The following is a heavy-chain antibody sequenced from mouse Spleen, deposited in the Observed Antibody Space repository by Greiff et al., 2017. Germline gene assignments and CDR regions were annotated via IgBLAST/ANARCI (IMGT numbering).Heavy chain of an antibody. V-gene: IGHV1-52*01. CDR2: IDPTDSET. CDR3: ARWGNYFYFDY. J-gene: IGHJ2*01. Sequence: QVQLQQPGAELVRPGSSVKLSCKASGYTFTSYRMHWVKQRPIQGLEWIGNIDPTDSETHYNQKFKDKATLTVDKSSSTAYTQLSSLTSVDSAVYYCARWGNYFYFDYWGQGTTLTVSS. CDR1: GYTFTSYR. D-gene: IGHD1-1*01.